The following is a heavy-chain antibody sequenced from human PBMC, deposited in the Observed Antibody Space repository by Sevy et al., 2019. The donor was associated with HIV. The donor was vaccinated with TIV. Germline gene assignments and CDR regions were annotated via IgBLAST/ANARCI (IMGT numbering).Heavy chain of an antibody. Sequence: GGSLRLSCVASGLTFSNYGMHWVRQAPGKGLEWVAPIWEDIINKHYADSAKGRFTISRDNSKNTLYLQMNNLRAEDTAVYYCASLPNNYDDRGGSSGDDAFDIWGQWTMVTVSS. V-gene: IGHV3-33*01. CDR2: IWEDIINK. CDR3: ASLPNNYDDRGGSSGDDAFDI. CDR1: GLTFSNYG. J-gene: IGHJ3*02. D-gene: IGHD3-22*01.